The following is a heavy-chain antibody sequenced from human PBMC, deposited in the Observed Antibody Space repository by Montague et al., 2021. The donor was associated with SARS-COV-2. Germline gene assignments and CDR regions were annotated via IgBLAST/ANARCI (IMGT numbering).Heavy chain of an antibody. CDR3: ARTEYNWNDWFDP. J-gene: IGHJ5*02. V-gene: IGHV4-59*13. D-gene: IGHD1-20*01. CDR1: GGSITSYY. Sequence: SETLSLTCSVSGGSITSYYWSWIRQSPGQGLERIGYIFHSGITDYNPYLKSRVTISVDMSKNQFSLQLNSVTAAASAVYYCARTEYNWNDWFDPWGQGTLVTVSS. CDR2: IFHSGIT.